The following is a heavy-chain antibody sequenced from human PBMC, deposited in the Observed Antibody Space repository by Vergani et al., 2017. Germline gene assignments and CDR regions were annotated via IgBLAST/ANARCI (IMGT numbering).Heavy chain of an antibody. CDR3: ARGLGGIAVANY. CDR1: GGSFSGYY. Sequence: QVQLQQWGAGLLKPSETLSLTCAVYGGSFSGYYWRWSRQPPGKGLEWIGEINHSGSTNYNTSLKSRVTISVDTSKNQFSLKLSSVTAADTAVYYCARGLGGIAVANYWGQGTLVTVSS. CDR2: INHSGST. D-gene: IGHD6-19*01. J-gene: IGHJ4*02. V-gene: IGHV4-34*01.